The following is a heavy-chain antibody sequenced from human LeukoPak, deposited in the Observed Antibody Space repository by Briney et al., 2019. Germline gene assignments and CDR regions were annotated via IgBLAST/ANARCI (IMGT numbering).Heavy chain of an antibody. CDR1: GGSISSSSSY. Sequence: SETLSLTCTVSGGSISSSSSYWGWIRQPPGKGLEWIGSIYYSGSTYYNPSLKSRVTISVDTSKNQFSLKLSSVTAADTAVYYCARHAYSSSVDYWGQGTLVTVSS. D-gene: IGHD6-13*01. V-gene: IGHV4-39*01. J-gene: IGHJ4*02. CDR2: IYYSGST. CDR3: ARHAYSSSVDY.